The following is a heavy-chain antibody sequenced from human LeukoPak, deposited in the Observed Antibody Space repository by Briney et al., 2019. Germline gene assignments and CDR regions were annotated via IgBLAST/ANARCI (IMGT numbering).Heavy chain of an antibody. Sequence: PGGSLRLSCAASGFTFSSYGMHWVRQAPGKGLEWVAFIRYDGSNKYYADSVKGRFTISRDNSKNTLYLQMNSLRAEDTAVYYCAKDGGIVVVPAPIDYWGQGTLVTVPS. V-gene: IGHV3-30*02. CDR1: GFTFSSYG. CDR2: IRYDGSNK. D-gene: IGHD2-2*01. CDR3: AKDGGIVVVPAPIDY. J-gene: IGHJ4*02.